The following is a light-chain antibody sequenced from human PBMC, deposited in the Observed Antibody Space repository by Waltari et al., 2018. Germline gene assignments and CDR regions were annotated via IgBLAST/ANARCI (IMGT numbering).Light chain of an antibody. CDR2: SNN. V-gene: IGLV1-44*01. Sequence: QSVLTQPPSASGTPGQRVTISCSGSSSNIGSNTVNCYQQLPGMAPKLLIYSNNERPSGVPDRFSGSKSGTSASLAISGLQSEDEADYYCASWADSLNANVVFGGGTKLTVL. J-gene: IGLJ2*01. CDR1: SSNIGSNT. CDR3: ASWADSLNANVV.